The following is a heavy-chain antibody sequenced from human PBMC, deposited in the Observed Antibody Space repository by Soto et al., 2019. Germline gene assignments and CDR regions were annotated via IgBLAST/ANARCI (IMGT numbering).Heavy chain of an antibody. CDR1: GGTFSSYA. CDR2: IIPIFGTA. Sequence: QVQLVQSGAEVKKPGSSVKVSCKASGGTFSSYAISRVRQAPGQGLEWMGGIIPIFGTANYAQKFQGRVTITADESTSTAYMELSSLRSEDTAVYYCARVGSGSYSPQYYFDYWGQGTLVTVSS. CDR3: ARVGSGSYSPQYYFDY. V-gene: IGHV1-69*01. J-gene: IGHJ4*02. D-gene: IGHD1-26*01.